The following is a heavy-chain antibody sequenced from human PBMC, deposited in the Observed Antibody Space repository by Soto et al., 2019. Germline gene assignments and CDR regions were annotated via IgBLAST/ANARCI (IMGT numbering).Heavy chain of an antibody. CDR1: GFTFNSFT. CDR2: ISHDGSHK. J-gene: IGHJ1*01. V-gene: IGHV3-30-3*01. D-gene: IGHD1-26*01. CDR3: ATWEERYFQD. Sequence: QVQLVVSGGGVVQPGRSLRLSCAASGFTFNSFTMHWVRQAPGKGLEWVAVISHDGSHKYSADSVKGRFTISRDDSKNTLYLQMSSLRVEDTAIYYCATWEERYFQDWGQGTLVTVSS.